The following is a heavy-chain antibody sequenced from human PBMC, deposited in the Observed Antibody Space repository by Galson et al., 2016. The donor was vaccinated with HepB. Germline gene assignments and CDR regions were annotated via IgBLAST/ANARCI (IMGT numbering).Heavy chain of an antibody. Sequence: SETLSLTCPVAGGSINSFYWSWLRQPPGKGLEWIGSIYHSGNTRSNTSLKSRVVISIDTSQSQFFLNVTSVSPADTAMDYCARGIPRPHITIQRADSPSYGMDVWGQGSTVTVS. J-gene: IGHJ6*02. CDR2: IYHSGNT. D-gene: IGHD5-24*01. CDR1: GGSINSFY. V-gene: IGHV4-59*01. CDR3: ARGIPRPHITIQRADSPSYGMDV.